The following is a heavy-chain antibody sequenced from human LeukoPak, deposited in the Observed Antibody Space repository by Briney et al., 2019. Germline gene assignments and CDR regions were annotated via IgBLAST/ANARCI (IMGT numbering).Heavy chain of an antibody. J-gene: IGHJ3*02. D-gene: IGHD3-22*01. V-gene: IGHV3-23*01. CDR2: ISGSGGTT. Sequence: GGSLRLSCAASGFTFNNYDITWVRQAPGKGLEWVSKISGSGGTTYYADSVKGRFTISRDNSKNTLYLQMNSLRAEDTAVYYCAKAYDYYDSSGYPADAFDIWGQGTMVTVSS. CDR1: GFTFNNYD. CDR3: AKAYDYYDSSGYPADAFDI.